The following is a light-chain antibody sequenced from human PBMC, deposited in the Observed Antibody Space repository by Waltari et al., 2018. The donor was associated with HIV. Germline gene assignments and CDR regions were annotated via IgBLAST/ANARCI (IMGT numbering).Light chain of an antibody. CDR1: SSDVGRSNL. V-gene: IGLV2-23*02. CDR2: EVS. CDR3: CSYAGSSTPFV. J-gene: IGLJ1*01. Sequence: QSALTQPASVSGSPGKPITISCTGTSSDVGRSNLFSWYQQYPGKVPKLMIYEVSKRPSGVSNRFSGSKSGNTASLTISGLQAEDEADYYCCSYAGSSTPFVFGTATKVTVL.